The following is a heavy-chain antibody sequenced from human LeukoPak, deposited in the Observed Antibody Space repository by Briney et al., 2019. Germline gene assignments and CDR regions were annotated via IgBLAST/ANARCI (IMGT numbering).Heavy chain of an antibody. V-gene: IGHV3-21*01. J-gene: IGHJ4*02. CDR2: ISSSGSYI. CDR1: GFTFTTYS. Sequence: PGGSLRLSCEASGFTFTTYSMNWVRQAPGKGLEWVSSISSSGSYIYFADSVKGRFTISRDNAKNSLYLQMNSLRAEDTAVYYCARDYYGDYHFDYWGQGTLVTVSS. D-gene: IGHD4-17*01. CDR3: ARDYYGDYHFDY.